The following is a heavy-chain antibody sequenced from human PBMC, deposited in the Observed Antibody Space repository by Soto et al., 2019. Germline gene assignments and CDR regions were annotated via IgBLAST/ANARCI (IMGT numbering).Heavy chain of an antibody. J-gene: IGHJ6*03. Sequence: QDQLVQSGVEVKKPGASVKVSCKASGYSFTNYGITWVRQAPGQGLEWMGWIIAYNGNTNYAQKFQGRFTLTTDASTSTAYLELRSRRSDDTAVYYCARDRGVAPPVAGNTHYDYYMDVWGKGTTVTVSS. CDR2: IIAYNGNT. CDR1: GYSFTNYG. V-gene: IGHV1-18*01. CDR3: ARDRGVAPPVAGNTHYDYYMDV. D-gene: IGHD6-19*01.